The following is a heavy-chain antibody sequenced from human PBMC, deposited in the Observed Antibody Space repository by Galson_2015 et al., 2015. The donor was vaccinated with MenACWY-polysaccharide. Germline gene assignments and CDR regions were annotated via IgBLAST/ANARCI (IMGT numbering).Heavy chain of an antibody. J-gene: IGHJ5*02. CDR1: GGSISSYS. CDR3: ARVRRLSSWYGWWFDP. CDR2: IYYSGST. D-gene: IGHD6-13*01. Sequence: TLSLTCTVSGGSISSYSWSWIRQPPGKGLEWIGYIYYSGSTNYNPSLKSRVTISVDTSKNQFSLKLSSVTAADTAVYYCARVRRLSSWYGWWFDPWGQGTLVTVSS. V-gene: IGHV4-59*01.